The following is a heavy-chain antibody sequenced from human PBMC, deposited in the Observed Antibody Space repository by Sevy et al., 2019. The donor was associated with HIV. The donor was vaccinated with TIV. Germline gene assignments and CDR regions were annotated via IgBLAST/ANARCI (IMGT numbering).Heavy chain of an antibody. CDR2: IKQDGSEK. Sequence: GGSLRLSCAASGFTFSSFWTHWVRQAPGKGLEWVANIKQDGSEKYYVHSVKGRFTISRDNAKNSLYLQMNSLRAEDTAVYYCAREIGGGNSFWGQGTLVTVSS. CDR3: AREIGGGNSF. CDR1: GFTFSSFW. D-gene: IGHD1-1*01. J-gene: IGHJ4*02. V-gene: IGHV3-7*01.